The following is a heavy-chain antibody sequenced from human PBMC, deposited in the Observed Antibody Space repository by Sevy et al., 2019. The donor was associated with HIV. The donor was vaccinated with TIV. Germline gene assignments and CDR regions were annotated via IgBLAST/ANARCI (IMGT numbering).Heavy chain of an antibody. CDR1: EYTLTELS. CDR2: FDTEDGET. D-gene: IGHD4-17*01. CDR3: ATNTDYGDSDY. Sequence: ASVKVSCKVSEYTLTELSMHWVRQAPGKGLEWMGSFDTEDGETLYAQKFQGRVTMTEDTSTDTAYMELSSLRSEDTAVYYCATNTDYGDSDYWGQGTLVTVSS. J-gene: IGHJ4*02. V-gene: IGHV1-24*01.